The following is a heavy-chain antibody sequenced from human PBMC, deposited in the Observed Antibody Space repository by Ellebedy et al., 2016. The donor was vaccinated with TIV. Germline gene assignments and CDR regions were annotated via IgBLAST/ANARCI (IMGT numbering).Heavy chain of an antibody. CDR1: AGSVTNEGRT. Sequence: MPSETLSLTCSFSAGSVTNEGRTWTWIRQPPGGGLQLIGYISNGGATNYSVSLRGRATIDVDTSNNQISLQLRSVTAEDTAVYYCATHRDEWLTTGLEYWGQGTVVIVSS. D-gene: IGHD6-19*01. J-gene: IGHJ4*02. CDR3: ATHRDEWLTTGLEY. CDR2: ISNGGAT. V-gene: IGHV4-61*08.